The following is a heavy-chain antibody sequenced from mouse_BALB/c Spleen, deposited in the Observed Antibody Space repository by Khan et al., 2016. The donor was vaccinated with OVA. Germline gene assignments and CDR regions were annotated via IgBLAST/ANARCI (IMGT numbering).Heavy chain of an antibody. J-gene: IGHJ3*01. D-gene: IGHD4-1*01. V-gene: IGHV5-6*01. CDR3: ARHLTGSFAY. CDR1: GFTFSSYS. CDR2: ISSGGDYT. Sequence: EVMLVESGGDLVKPGGSLKLSCAASGFTFSSYSMSWVRQTPDKRPEWVATISSGGDYTYSPDNVKGRFTISKDNAKNTLYLQMSSLKSEDTDMYYCARHLTGSFAYWGQGTLVTVSA.